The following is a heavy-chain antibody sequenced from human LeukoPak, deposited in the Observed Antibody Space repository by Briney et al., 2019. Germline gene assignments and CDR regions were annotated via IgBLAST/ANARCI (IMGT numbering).Heavy chain of an antibody. V-gene: IGHV1-46*01. D-gene: IGHD6-19*01. CDR2: INPSGGST. CDR3: ARTEEHSGWYEPPLYFDY. J-gene: IGHJ4*02. Sequence: ASVKVSCKASGYTFTSYYMHWVRQAPRQGLEWMGIINPSGGSTSYAQKFQGRVTMTRDTSTSTVYMELSSLRSEDTAVYYCARTEEHSGWYEPPLYFDYWGQGTLVTVSS. CDR1: GYTFTSYY.